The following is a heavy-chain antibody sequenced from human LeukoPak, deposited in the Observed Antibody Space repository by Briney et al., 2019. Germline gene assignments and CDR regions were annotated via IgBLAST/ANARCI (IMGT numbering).Heavy chain of an antibody. D-gene: IGHD1-7*01. J-gene: IGHJ4*02. V-gene: IGHV3-53*01. CDR3: ARGLYGASGGGTFDS. CDR1: GFTVSSNY. CDR2: IYTGGNT. Sequence: GGSLRLSCAASGFTVSSNYMTWVRQAPGKGLEWVSVIYTGGNTYYTDSVRGRFTISRDYSQNTLNLQMNNLRVEDTAVYYCARGLYGASGGGTFDSWGQGTLVTVSS.